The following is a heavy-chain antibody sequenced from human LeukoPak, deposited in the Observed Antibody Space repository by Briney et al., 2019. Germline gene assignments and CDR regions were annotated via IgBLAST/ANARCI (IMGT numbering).Heavy chain of an antibody. V-gene: IGHV3-53*01. CDR3: AILVGAIPFDY. D-gene: IGHD1-26*01. J-gene: IGHJ4*02. Sequence: GGSLRLSCAASGFTVSSNYMSWVRQAPGKGLEWVSVNYSGGSTYYADSVKGRFTISRDNSKNTLYLQMNSLRAEDTAVYYCAILVGAIPFDYWGQGTLVTVSS. CDR2: NYSGGST. CDR1: GFTVSSNY.